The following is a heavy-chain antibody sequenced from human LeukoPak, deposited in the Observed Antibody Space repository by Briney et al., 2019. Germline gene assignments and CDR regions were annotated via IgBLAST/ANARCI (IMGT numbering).Heavy chain of an antibody. Sequence: GGSLRLSCAASGFTFSSYGMHWVRQAPGKGLEWVAVIWYDGSNKYYADSVKGRFTIPRDNSKNTLYLQMNSLRAEDTAVYYCARDYCSGGSCYSSFDYWGQGTLVTVSS. D-gene: IGHD2-15*01. CDR1: GFTFSSYG. V-gene: IGHV3-33*01. J-gene: IGHJ4*02. CDR2: IWYDGSNK. CDR3: ARDYCSGGSCYSSFDY.